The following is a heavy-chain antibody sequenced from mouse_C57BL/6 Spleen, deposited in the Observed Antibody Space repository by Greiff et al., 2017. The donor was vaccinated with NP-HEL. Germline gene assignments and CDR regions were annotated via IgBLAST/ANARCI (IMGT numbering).Heavy chain of an antibody. V-gene: IGHV1-81*01. CDR3: ARGHYYGSSYGYAMDY. CDR1: GYTFTSYG. D-gene: IGHD1-1*01. J-gene: IGHJ4*01. Sequence: QVQLQQSGAELARPGASVKLSCKASGYTFTSYGISWVKQRTGQGLEWIGEIYPRSGNTYYNEKFKGKATLTADKSSSTAYMELRSLTSEDSAVYFCARGHYYGSSYGYAMDYWGQGTSVTVSS. CDR2: IYPRSGNT.